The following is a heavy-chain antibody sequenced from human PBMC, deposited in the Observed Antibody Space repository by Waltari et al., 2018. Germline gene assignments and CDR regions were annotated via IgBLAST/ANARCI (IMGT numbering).Heavy chain of an antibody. D-gene: IGHD1-26*01. CDR3: ARDPSGSYHGFYFDY. J-gene: IGHJ4*02. CDR1: GYSISSGYY. Sequence: QVQLQESGPGLVKPSETLSLTCAVSGYSISSGYYWCWIRQPPGKGLEWIGSIYHSGSTYYNPSLKSRVTISVDTSKNQFSLKLSSVTAADTAVYYCARDPSGSYHGFYFDYWGQGTLVTVSS. CDR2: IYHSGST. V-gene: IGHV4-38-2*02.